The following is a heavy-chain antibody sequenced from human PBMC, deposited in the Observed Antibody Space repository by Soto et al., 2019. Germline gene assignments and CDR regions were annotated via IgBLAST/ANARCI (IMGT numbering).Heavy chain of an antibody. CDR3: ARDREYSRNYYYYGMDV. D-gene: IGHD6-6*01. CDR1: GGSISSYY. J-gene: IGHJ6*02. Sequence: SATLSLTCTVSGGSISSYYWSWIRQPPGKGLEWIGYIYYSGSTNYNPSLKSRVTISVDTSKNQFSLKLSSVTAADTAVYYCARDREYSRNYYYYGMDVWGQGTTVTVSS. V-gene: IGHV4-59*01. CDR2: IYYSGST.